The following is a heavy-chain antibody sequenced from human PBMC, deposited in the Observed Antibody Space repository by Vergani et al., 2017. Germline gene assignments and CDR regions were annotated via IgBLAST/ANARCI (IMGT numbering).Heavy chain of an antibody. D-gene: IGHD2-15*01. J-gene: IGHJ3*01. CDR3: ARRSGGYYSGGKVHPPRTAFDV. Sequence: QVQLQASGPGRVKPSQTLSLTCTMSGGSISAGYYFWSWIRQPAGKGLEWLGHISASGNASHSPSLKTRVSMSVDTSKNQFSLTVTSVTAADTAIYFCARRSGGYYSGGKVHPPRTAFDVWGHGTGVTVFS. V-gene: IGHV4-61*02. CDR1: GGSISAGYYF. CDR2: ISASGNA.